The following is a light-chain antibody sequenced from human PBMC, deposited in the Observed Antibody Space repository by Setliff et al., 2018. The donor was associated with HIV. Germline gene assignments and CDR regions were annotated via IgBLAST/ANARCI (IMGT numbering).Light chain of an antibody. CDR2: YKSDSDK. Sequence: QPVLTQPSSLSASPGASASLTCTLRSGINVGTYKIYWYQVKSGSPPLYLLSYKSDSDKQQGSGVPSRFSGSKDASGNAGILVISGLQSEDEADYYCTIWHNSAYVFGTGTKVTVL. J-gene: IGLJ1*01. V-gene: IGLV5-45*03. CDR1: SGINVGTYK. CDR3: TIWHNSAYV.